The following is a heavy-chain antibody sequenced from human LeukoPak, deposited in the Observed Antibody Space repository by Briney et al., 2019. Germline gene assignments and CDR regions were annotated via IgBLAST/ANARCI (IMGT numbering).Heavy chain of an antibody. J-gene: IGHJ4*02. Sequence: GGSLRLSCAASGFTLSKAYMSWVRQAPGKGLEWVGRSRNIARSYTTDYAASVKGRFSISRDDSNNSLYLQMNSLKTEDTAVYYCARVYGSSSEGGYWGQGTLVTVSS. CDR1: GFTLSKAY. V-gene: IGHV3-72*01. CDR3: ARVYGSSSEGGY. D-gene: IGHD6-13*01. CDR2: SRNIARSYTT.